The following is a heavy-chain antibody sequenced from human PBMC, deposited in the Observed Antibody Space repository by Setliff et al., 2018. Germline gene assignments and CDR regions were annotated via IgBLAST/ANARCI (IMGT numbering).Heavy chain of an antibody. D-gene: IGHD2-2*01. CDR1: GGSFSNYY. CDR2: IYHSGSS. Sequence: SETLSLTCAVYGGSFSNYYWSWIRQPPGKGLEWIGSIYHSGSSYYNPSLRSRVTISVDTSKNQFSLILGSVTAADTAVYYCARGRMRGSCSGPSCTYDPFDIWGQGTPVTVSS. J-gene: IGHJ3*02. V-gene: IGHV4-34*01. CDR3: ARGRMRGSCSGPSCTYDPFDI.